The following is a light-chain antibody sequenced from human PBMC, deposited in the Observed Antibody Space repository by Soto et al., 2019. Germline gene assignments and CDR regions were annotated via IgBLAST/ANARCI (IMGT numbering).Light chain of an antibody. CDR2: QDT. J-gene: IGLJ2*01. V-gene: IGLV3-1*01. CDR1: KLGDKY. CDR3: QAWDSSTLHVV. Sequence: SYELTQPPSVSVSPGQTASITCSGDKLGDKYVCWYQQKPGQSPVLVIYQDTKRPSQIPERFSASNSGNTATLTISGTQAMDEADYYCQAWDSSTLHVVFGGGTQLTVL.